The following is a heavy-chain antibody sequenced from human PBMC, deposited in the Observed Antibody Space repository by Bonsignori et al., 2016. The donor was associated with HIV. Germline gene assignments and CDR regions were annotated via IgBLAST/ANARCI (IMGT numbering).Heavy chain of an antibody. CDR2: ISWNSGSI. Sequence: SLKISCAASGFTFDDYAMHWVRQAPGKGLEWVSGISWNSGSIGYADSVKGRFTVSRDNAKNSLFLQMNSLRAEDTALYYCAKDGGDGYKPFDYWGQGTRVTVSS. CDR1: GFTFDDYA. CDR3: AKDGGDGYKPFDY. J-gene: IGHJ4*02. D-gene: IGHD5-24*01. V-gene: IGHV3-9*01.